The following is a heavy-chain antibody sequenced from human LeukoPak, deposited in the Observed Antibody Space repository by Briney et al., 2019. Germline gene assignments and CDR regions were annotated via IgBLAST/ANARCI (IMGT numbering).Heavy chain of an antibody. V-gene: IGHV5-10-1*01. Sequence: GQSLSFSCTAPSNISTSYWISWTRPMPAKSLEWTGSGDSSDPTVSYTTYTRSFQGHVTISVDKSITTAYLQWSSLRASDTAMYYCARHWRPDWFQDYWGQGTLVTVSS. J-gene: IGHJ4*02. D-gene: IGHD3-9*01. CDR1: SNISTSYW. CDR2: GDSSDPTVSYT. CDR3: ARHWRPDWFQDY.